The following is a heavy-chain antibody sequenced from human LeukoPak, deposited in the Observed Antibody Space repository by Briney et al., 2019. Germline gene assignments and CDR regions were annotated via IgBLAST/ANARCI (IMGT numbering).Heavy chain of an antibody. D-gene: IGHD6-19*01. J-gene: IGHJ4*02. CDR3: ARGNWDSSGWYYDY. V-gene: IGHV1-69*05. CDR1: GGTFSSYA. Sequence: SVKVSCKASGGTFSSYAISWVRQAPGQGLEWMGRIISTFGTANYAQKFQGRVTITTVEATNTAYMDLSSLRSETTAVNHGARGNWDSSGWYYDYWGQGTLVTVSS. CDR2: IISTFGTA.